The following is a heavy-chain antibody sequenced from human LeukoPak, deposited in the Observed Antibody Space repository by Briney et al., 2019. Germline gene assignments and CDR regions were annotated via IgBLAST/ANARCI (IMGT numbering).Heavy chain of an antibody. CDR2: IIPIFGTA. Sequence: GASVKVSCKASGGAFSSYAISWVRQAPGQGLEWMGGIIPIFGTANYAQKFQGRVTITADESTSTAYMELSSLRSEDTAVYYCARDGETGTTFDYWGQGTLVTVSS. CDR1: GGAFSSYA. V-gene: IGHV1-69*13. CDR3: ARDGETGTTFDY. D-gene: IGHD1-1*01. J-gene: IGHJ4*02.